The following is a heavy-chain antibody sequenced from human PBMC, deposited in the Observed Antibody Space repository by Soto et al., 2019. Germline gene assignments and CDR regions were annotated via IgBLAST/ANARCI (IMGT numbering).Heavy chain of an antibody. J-gene: IGHJ4*02. Sequence: ASVKVSCKASGYTFTSYGISWVRQAPGQGLEWMGWISAYNGDTKYAQKLQGRVTMTTDTSTSTAYMELRSLRSDDTAVYYCARDSGIQLWLLYYFDYWGQGTLVTVSS. CDR2: ISAYNGDT. D-gene: IGHD5-18*01. CDR3: ARDSGIQLWLLYYFDY. V-gene: IGHV1-18*01. CDR1: GYTFTSYG.